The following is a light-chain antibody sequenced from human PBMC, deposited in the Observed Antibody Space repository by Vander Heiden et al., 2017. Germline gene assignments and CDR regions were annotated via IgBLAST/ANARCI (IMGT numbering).Light chain of an antibody. CDR1: RSNIPTHN. J-gene: IGLJ2*01. CDR2: LSS. CDR3: ASWDESLSGVV. V-gene: IGLV1-47*01. Sequence: QSVLPQPPSASGTPVQRVRLACSGSRSNIPTHNVYWYQQLPGTAPKLLIYLSSQRPSGVPDRFSGSKSGTSASLAISGLRSEDEADYYCASWDESLSGVVFGGGTKLTVL.